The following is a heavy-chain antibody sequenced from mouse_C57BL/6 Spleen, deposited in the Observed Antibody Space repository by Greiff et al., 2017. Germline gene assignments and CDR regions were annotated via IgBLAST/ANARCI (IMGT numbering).Heavy chain of an antibody. J-gene: IGHJ2*01. CDR2: IDPSDSET. D-gene: IGHD2-5*01. CDR3: ALAYYSNPYYFDY. V-gene: IGHV1-52*01. Sequence: QVQLQQPGAELVRPGSSVKLSCKASGYTFTSYWMHWVKQRPIQGLEWIGNIDPSDSETHYNQKFKDKATLTVDKSSSTAYMQLSSLTSEDSAVYYCALAYYSNPYYFDYWGQGTTLTVSS. CDR1: GYTFTSYW.